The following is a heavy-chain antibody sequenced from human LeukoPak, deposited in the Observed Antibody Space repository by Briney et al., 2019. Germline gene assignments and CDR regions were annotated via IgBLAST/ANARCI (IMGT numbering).Heavy chain of an antibody. J-gene: IGHJ4*02. CDR1: GFTFSSYA. CDR3: ARDAYYDSSGCFDY. CDR2: ISYDGSNK. D-gene: IGHD3-22*01. V-gene: IGHV3-30-3*01. Sequence: GRSLRLSCAASGFTFSSYAMHWVRPAPGKGLEWVAVISYDGSNKYYADSVKGRFTISRDNSKNTLYLQMNSLRAEDTAVYYCARDAYYDSSGCFDYWGQGTLVTVSS.